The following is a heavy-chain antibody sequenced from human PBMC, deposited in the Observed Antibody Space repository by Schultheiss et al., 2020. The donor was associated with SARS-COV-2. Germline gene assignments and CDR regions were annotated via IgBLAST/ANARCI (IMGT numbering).Heavy chain of an antibody. D-gene: IGHD3-22*01. J-gene: IGHJ5*02. CDR1: GGSISSYY. Sequence: SETLSLTCTVSGGSISSYYWSWIRQPPGKGLEWIGYIYYSGSTNYNPSLKSRVTISVDTYKNQFSLKLSSVTAADTAVYYCARPVGDYYDSSGYYWFDPWGQGTLVTVSS. CDR3: ARPVGDYYDSSGYYWFDP. CDR2: IYYSGST. V-gene: IGHV4-59*01.